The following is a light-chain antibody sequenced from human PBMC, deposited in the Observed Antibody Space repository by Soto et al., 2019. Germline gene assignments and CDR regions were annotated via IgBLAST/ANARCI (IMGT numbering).Light chain of an antibody. CDR1: GCNIGACFD. Sequence: QSVLTQPPSVSGAPGQRVTISCTGSGCNIGACFDVHWYQQHPGTAPKLLVYGNNNRPSGVTDRFSGSKSATSASLAITGIQADDEADYYSQSSDSSLSGGVFGTGTKVTVL. J-gene: IGLJ1*01. CDR3: QSSDSSLSGGV. V-gene: IGLV1-40*01. CDR2: GNN.